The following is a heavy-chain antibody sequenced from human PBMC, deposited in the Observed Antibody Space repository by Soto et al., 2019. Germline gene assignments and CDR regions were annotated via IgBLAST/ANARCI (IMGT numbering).Heavy chain of an antibody. CDR3: AKDIFCGPDFCYVRPFDN. Sequence: EVQLLESGGGLAQPGGSLRLSCAASRFTFSSYDMSWVRQAPGKGLEWVAGISGSWGSTNYADAVKGRFTLSRDNTKNTVFRQMNSLLREDTAVYYCAKDIFCGPDFCYVRPFDNWGQGTLVNVSS. D-gene: IGHD2-21*02. CDR2: ISGSWGST. CDR1: RFTFSSYD. V-gene: IGHV3-23*01. J-gene: IGHJ4*02.